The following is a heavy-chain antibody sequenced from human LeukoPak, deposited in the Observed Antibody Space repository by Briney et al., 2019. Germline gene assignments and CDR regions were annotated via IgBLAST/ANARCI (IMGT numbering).Heavy chain of an antibody. J-gene: IGHJ4*02. D-gene: IGHD3-22*01. CDR3: TRYYYYDSSGYWSY. CDR1: GFSFSDAW. V-gene: IGHV3-49*04. CDR2: IRSKAYGGTT. Sequence: GGSLRLSCAASGFSFSDAWMSWVRQIPGKGLEWVGFIRSKAYGGTTEYAASVKGRFTISRDDSKSIAYLQMNSLKTEDTAVYYCTRYYYYDSSGYWSYWGQGTLVTVSS.